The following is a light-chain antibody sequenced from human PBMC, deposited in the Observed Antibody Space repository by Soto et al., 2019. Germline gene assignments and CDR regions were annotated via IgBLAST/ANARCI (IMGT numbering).Light chain of an antibody. J-gene: IGKJ5*01. CDR1: QSVSSY. Sequence: ALTHSPSPLSLSAGDRATLSCRASQSVSSYLAWYQQKPGQAPRLLIYDASTRATGVPDRFSGSGSGPEYTLTITRLETEDFAVYSCQQYGFSPISFGQGTRLEIK. CDR2: DAS. CDR3: QQYGFSPIS. V-gene: IGKV3-11*01.